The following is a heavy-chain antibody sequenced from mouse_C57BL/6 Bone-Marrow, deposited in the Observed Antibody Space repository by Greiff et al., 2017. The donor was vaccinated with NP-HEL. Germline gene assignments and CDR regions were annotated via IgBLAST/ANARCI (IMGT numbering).Heavy chain of an antibody. CDR1: FSTFTIYF. Sequence: QQSGAALVMPFSSFPLSFTPSFSTFTIYFINFFNHIPLQGLEWIGYIYIGNGYTEYNEKFKGKATLTSDTSSSTAYMQLSSLTSEDSAIYFCARPDYDGYYFDYWGQGTTLTVSS. V-gene: IGHV1-58*01. J-gene: IGHJ2*01. D-gene: IGHD2-4*01. CDR3: ARPDYDGYYFDY. CDR2: IYIGNGYT.